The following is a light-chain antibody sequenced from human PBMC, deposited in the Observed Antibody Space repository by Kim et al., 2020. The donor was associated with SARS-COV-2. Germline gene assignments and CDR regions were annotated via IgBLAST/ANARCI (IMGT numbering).Light chain of an antibody. V-gene: IGLV1-44*01. CDR3: AVWDDSLNGSLI. CDR2: SNN. CDR1: SSNIGRNT. Sequence: QSVVTQPPSASGTPGQGVTISCSGSSSNIGRNTVNWYKQLPGTAPKLLIFSNNQRPSGVPDRFSGSKSGTSASLAISGLQSEDEADYYGAVWDDSLNGSLIFGGETQLSVL. J-gene: IGLJ2*01.